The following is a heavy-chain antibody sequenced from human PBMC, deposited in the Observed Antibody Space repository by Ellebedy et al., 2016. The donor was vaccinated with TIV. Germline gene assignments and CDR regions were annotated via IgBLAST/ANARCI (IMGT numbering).Heavy chain of an antibody. CDR3: ASPSASGG. J-gene: IGHJ4*02. V-gene: IGHV3-30-3*01. CDR1: GFTFSSYA. CDR2: ISYDGSNK. D-gene: IGHD3-3*01. Sequence: GGSLRLSCAASGFTFSSYAMHWVRQAPGKGLEWVAVISYDGSNKYYTDSVKGRFTISRDNSKNTLYLQMNSLRAEDTAVYYCASPSASGGWGQGTLVTVSS.